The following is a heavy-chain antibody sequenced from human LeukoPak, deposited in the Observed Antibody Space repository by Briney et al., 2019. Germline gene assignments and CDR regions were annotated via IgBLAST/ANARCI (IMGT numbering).Heavy chain of an antibody. J-gene: IGHJ3*02. CDR3: ARARSSYGYGDAFDI. Sequence: PGGSLRLSCAASGFIFSSHSMNWVRQAPGKGLEWVSFISSSSSTIYYADSVKGRFTISRDNAKNSLYLQMNSLRAEDTAVYYCARARSSYGYGDAFDIWGQGTMVTVSS. V-gene: IGHV3-48*01. D-gene: IGHD5-18*01. CDR2: ISSSSSTI. CDR1: GFIFSSHS.